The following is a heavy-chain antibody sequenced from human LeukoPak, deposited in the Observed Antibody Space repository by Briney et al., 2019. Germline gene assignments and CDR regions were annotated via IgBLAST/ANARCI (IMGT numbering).Heavy chain of an antibody. CDR2: IWYDGSNK. CDR3: ARVPVVSGWTNIDY. D-gene: IGHD6-19*01. J-gene: IGHJ4*02. V-gene: IGHV3-33*01. Sequence: PGGSLRLSCAASGFTFSSYGMHWVRQAPGKALEWVSFIWYDGSNKYYADSVKGRFTISRDNSKNTLYLQMNSLRAEDTAVYYCARVPVVSGWTNIDYWGQGTLVTVSS. CDR1: GFTFSSYG.